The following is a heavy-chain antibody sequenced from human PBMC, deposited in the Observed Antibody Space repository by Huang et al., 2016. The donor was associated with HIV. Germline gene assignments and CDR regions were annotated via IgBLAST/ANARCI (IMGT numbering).Heavy chain of an antibody. Sequence: QVQLVQSGAEATNPGASVKVSCKASGYTFTSYGISWVRQAPGQGLEWMGWIGAYNTNTNHVHKRQVRVTMTTDTSTRTAYMELKSLRSDDPAVYYCARDEGVYSRSPMGWFDPWGQGTLVTVSS. CDR2: IGAYNTNT. D-gene: IGHD2-8*01. J-gene: IGHJ5*02. CDR3: ARDEGVYSRSPMGWFDP. V-gene: IGHV1-18*01. CDR1: GYTFTSYG.